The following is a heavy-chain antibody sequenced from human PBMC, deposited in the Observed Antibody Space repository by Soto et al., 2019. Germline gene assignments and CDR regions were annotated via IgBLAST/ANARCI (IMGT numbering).Heavy chain of an antibody. CDR1: GFTFSSYA. J-gene: IGHJ5*02. CDR2: ISYDGSNK. CDR3: AREHTEDFWSARGWFDP. Sequence: QVQLVESGGGVVQPGRSLRLSCAASGFTFSSYAMHWVRQAPGKGLEWVAVISYDGSNKYYADSVKGRFTISRDNSKNTLYLQMNSLRAEDTAVYYCAREHTEDFWSARGWFDPWGQGTLVTVSS. V-gene: IGHV3-30-3*01. D-gene: IGHD3-3*01.